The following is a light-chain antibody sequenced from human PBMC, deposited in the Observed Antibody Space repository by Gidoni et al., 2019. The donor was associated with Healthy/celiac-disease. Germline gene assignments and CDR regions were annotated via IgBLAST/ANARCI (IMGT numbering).Light chain of an antibody. CDR1: SGHSSYS. CDR3: QTWGTGIVV. Sequence: QLVLTQSPSASASLGASVKLTCTLSSGHSSYSIAGHQQQPEKGPRYLMKLNSDGSHSKGDGIPDRFSGSSSGAERYLTISSLQSEDEADYYCQTWGTGIVVFGGGTKLTV. J-gene: IGLJ2*01. CDR2: LNSDGSH. V-gene: IGLV4-69*01.